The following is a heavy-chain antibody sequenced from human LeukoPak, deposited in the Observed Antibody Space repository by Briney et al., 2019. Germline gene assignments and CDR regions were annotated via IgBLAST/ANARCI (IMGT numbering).Heavy chain of an antibody. CDR1: GFTFSSYE. CDR3: ARGTIIAH. Sequence: PGGSLRLSCAASGFTFSSYEMNWVRQTPGKGLEWVSYISSRGSTIYYADSVKGRFTISRDDAKNSLYLQMNSLRAEDTAVYYCARGTIIAHWGQGTLVTVSS. CDR2: ISSRGSTI. D-gene: IGHD2-21*01. J-gene: IGHJ4*02. V-gene: IGHV3-48*03.